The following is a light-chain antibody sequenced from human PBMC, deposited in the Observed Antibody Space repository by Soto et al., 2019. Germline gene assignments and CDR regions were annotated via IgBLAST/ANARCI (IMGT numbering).Light chain of an antibody. CDR3: QVWDSSSDQWV. V-gene: IGLV3-21*04. Sequence: SYELTQPPSVSVAPGKTARITCGGNNIGSKSVHWYQQKPGQAPVLDIYNDNDRPSGIPEGFSGSNSGNTATLTISRVEAGDEADYYCQVWDSSSDQWVFGGGTKLTVL. J-gene: IGLJ3*02. CDR1: NIGSKS. CDR2: NDN.